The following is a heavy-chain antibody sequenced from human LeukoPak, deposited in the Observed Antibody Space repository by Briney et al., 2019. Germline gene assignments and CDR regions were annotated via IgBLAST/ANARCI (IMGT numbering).Heavy chain of an antibody. V-gene: IGHV1-2*02. CDR2: ISPSSGGT. D-gene: IGHD3-10*02. J-gene: IGHJ4*02. Sequence: ASVKVSCKASGYTFTDYYTHWVRQAPGQGLEWMGWISPSSGGTNYAQKFQGRVTMTRDTSTGTAYMELSRLRSDDTAMYYCARDVLTTFGYFSAADDFWGQGTLVTVSS. CDR3: ARDVLTTFGYFSAADDF. CDR1: GYTFTDYY.